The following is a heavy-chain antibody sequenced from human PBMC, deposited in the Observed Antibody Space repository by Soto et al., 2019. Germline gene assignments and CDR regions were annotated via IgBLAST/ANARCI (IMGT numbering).Heavy chain of an antibody. D-gene: IGHD6-13*01. J-gene: IGHJ5*02. V-gene: IGHV3-33*01. Sequence: GGSLRLTCAASGFTFSSYGMHWVRQAPGKGLEWVAVIWYDGSNKYYADSVKGRFTISRDNSKNTLYLQMNSLRAEDTAVYYCARDREQQLVYNWFDPWGQGTLVTVSS. CDR3: ARDREQQLVYNWFDP. CDR1: GFTFSSYG. CDR2: IWYDGSNK.